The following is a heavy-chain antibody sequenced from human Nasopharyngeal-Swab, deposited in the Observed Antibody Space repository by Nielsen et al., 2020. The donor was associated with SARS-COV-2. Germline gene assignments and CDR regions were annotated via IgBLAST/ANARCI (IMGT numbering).Heavy chain of an antibody. Sequence: GESLKISCAASGFTFDDYTMHWVRQVPGKGLEWVCLISWHSSFTYYADSVKGRFTISRDNSKNSLYLQMNSLRAEDTALYYCAKARRTDTYGFECFDYWGQGTLVTVSS. V-gene: IGHV3-43*01. CDR2: ISWHSSFT. CDR3: AKARRTDTYGFECFDY. J-gene: IGHJ4*02. CDR1: GFTFDDYT. D-gene: IGHD5-18*01.